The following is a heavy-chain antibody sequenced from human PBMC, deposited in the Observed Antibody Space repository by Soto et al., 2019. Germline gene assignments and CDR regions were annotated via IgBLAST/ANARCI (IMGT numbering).Heavy chain of an antibody. CDR1: GFTFSSYG. D-gene: IGHD6-6*01. Sequence: GGSLRLSCAASGFTFSSYGMHWVRQAPGKGLEWVAVIWYDGSNKYYADSVKGRFTISRDNSKNTLYLQMNSLRAEDTAVHYCARDPRYSSSFGYYYYGMDVWGQGTTVTVSS. CDR3: ARDPRYSSSFGYYYYGMDV. J-gene: IGHJ6*02. CDR2: IWYDGSNK. V-gene: IGHV3-33*01.